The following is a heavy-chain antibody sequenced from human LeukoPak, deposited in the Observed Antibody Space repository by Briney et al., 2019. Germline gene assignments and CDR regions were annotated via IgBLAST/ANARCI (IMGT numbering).Heavy chain of an antibody. CDR1: GGSISSYY. CDR2: IYYSGST. CDR3: ARVGVVAAYFDY. J-gene: IGHJ4*02. Sequence: KPSETLSLTCTVSGGSISSYYWSWIRQPPGKGLEWIGYIYYSGSTNYNPSLKSRVTISVDTSKNQFSLKLSSVTAADTAVYYCARVGVVAAYFDYWGQGTLVTVSS. D-gene: IGHD2-15*01. V-gene: IGHV4-59*01.